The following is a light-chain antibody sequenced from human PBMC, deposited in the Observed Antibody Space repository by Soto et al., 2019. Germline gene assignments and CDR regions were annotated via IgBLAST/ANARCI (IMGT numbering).Light chain of an antibody. CDR3: ATWDDSLDGPV. CDR1: SSNIGTYT. J-gene: IGLJ2*01. Sequence: QSVLTQPPSASGTPGQRVTISCSGTSSNIGTYTVNWYQQLPGTAPKLLIYTDYQRPSGVPDRFSGSKSGTSASLAINGLHSEDEGDYYCATWDDSLDGPVFGGGTKLTVL. CDR2: TDY. V-gene: IGLV1-44*01.